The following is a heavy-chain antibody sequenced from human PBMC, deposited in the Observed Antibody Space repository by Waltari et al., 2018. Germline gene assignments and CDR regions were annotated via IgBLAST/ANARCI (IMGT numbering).Heavy chain of an antibody. CDR3: ALGSGMDV. Sequence: VQVLESGGGLVQPGGSLSLSCVPSGFPFSSRAMRWVRQAPGKGLAWVATITGTGAGTYHADSVKGRFTISRDNSKNTMYLQMTSLTAEDTAEYYCALGSGMDVWGQGTTVTVSS. V-gene: IGHV3-23*01. CDR1: GFPFSSRA. J-gene: IGHJ6*02. D-gene: IGHD3-10*01. CDR2: ITGTGAGT.